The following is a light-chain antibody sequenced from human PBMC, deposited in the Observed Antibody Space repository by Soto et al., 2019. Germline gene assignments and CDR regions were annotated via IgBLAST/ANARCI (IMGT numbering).Light chain of an antibody. CDR1: QSVNDY. Sequence: DFQVTQSPSSLSASVGDRVTITCRASQSVNDYLNWYQQRPGKAPRLLIYAASTLHSGVLSRFSGSGFGTDFSLTITSLQPEDFATYYCQQSFSTPYIFGQGTKLEIK. J-gene: IGKJ2*01. V-gene: IGKV1-39*01. CDR3: QQSFSTPYI. CDR2: AAS.